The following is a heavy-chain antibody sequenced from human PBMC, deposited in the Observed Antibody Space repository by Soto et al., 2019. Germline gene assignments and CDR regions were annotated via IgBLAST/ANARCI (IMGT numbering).Heavy chain of an antibody. CDR3: ARVTVAAAGTLVEDWFEP. D-gene: IGHD6-13*01. Sequence: SETLSLTCTVSGVSISSGDYYWSWIRQPPGKGLEWIGYIYYSGSTYYNPSLKSRVTISVDTSKNQFSLKLSSVTAADTAVYYCARVTVAAAGTLVEDWFEPLGQGTLVTVSS. CDR1: GVSISSGDYY. V-gene: IGHV4-30-4*01. CDR2: IYYSGST. J-gene: IGHJ5*02.